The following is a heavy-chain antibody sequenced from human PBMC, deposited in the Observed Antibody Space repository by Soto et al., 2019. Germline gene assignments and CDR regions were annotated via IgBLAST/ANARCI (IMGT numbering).Heavy chain of an antibody. V-gene: IGHV3-53*01. CDR1: GFTVSSNY. Sequence: PGGSLRLSCAASGFTVSSNYMTWVRQAPGKVLEWVSLIYADGRTYYADSVKGRFTISRDNSKNTLYLQMNSLRTEDTAMYYCARERDTTGYILAYWGQGTLVTVSS. J-gene: IGHJ4*02. D-gene: IGHD3-22*01. CDR2: IYADGRT. CDR3: ARERDTTGYILAY.